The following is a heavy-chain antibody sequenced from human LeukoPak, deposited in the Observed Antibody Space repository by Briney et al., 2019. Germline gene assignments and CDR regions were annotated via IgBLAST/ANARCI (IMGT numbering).Heavy chain of an antibody. Sequence: GGSLKLSCEASGFTFSSYSMNWVRQAPGKGLEWISYISTSTTTIYYANSVKGRFTISRDNVENSLYLHLNSLRAEDTAVYYCTRGGRYYYMDVWGKGTAVTISS. CDR1: GFTFSSYS. CDR2: ISTSTTTI. V-gene: IGHV3-48*04. J-gene: IGHJ6*03. CDR3: TRGGRYYYMDV. D-gene: IGHD2-15*01.